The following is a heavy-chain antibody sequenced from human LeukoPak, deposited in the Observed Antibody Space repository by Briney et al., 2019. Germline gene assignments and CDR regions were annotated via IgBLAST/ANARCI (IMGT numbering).Heavy chain of an antibody. D-gene: IGHD4-17*01. CDR1: GFTFSSYS. CDR3: AKALYGDYVGDY. Sequence: PGGSLRLSCAASGFTFSSYSMNWVRQAPGKGLEWVSYISSSSSTIYYADSVKGRFTISRDNSKNTLYLQMNSLRAEDTAVYYCAKALYGDYVGDYWGQGTLVTVSS. CDR2: ISSSSSTI. J-gene: IGHJ4*02. V-gene: IGHV3-48*01.